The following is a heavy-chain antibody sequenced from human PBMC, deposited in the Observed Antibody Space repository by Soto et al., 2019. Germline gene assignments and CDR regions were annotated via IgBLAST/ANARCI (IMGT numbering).Heavy chain of an antibody. CDR3: ASRGYITYDSKY. Sequence: QVQLVQSGAEVKKPGSSVQVSCQSSGGTFSNYAITWVRQAPGQGLEWMGGIIPILATANYAQKFQGRVPITEDAYTHTAYKELSSLTAEDSAEYYWASRGYITYDSKYWCQVALVTDSS. J-gene: IGHJ4*02. CDR1: GGTFSNYA. V-gene: IGHV1-69*01. CDR2: IIPILATA. D-gene: IGHD5-18*01.